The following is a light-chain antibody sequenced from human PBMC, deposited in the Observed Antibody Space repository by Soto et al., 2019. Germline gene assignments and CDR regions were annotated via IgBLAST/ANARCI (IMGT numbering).Light chain of an antibody. CDR2: EVS. Sequence: QSALTQPASGSGSPGQSITISCTGTSSDIGNYDFVSWYQQVPGTAPKAMIYEVSSRPSGVSNRFSGSKSGNTASLTISGLQAEDEAYYYCSSYTTSTSFILFGGGTKLTV. CDR3: SSYTTSTSFIL. J-gene: IGLJ2*01. CDR1: SSDIGNYDF. V-gene: IGLV2-14*01.